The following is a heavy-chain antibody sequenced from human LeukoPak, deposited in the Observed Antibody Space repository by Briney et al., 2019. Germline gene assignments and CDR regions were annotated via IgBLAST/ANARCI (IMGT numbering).Heavy chain of an antibody. D-gene: IGHD3-3*01. J-gene: IGHJ5*02. CDR1: GGSISSYY. CDR3: ARDAPPGVVGNWFDP. Sequence: SETLSLTCTVSGGSISSYYWSWIRQPAGKGLEWIGRIYTSGSTNYNPSPKSRVTMSADTSKNQFSLKLSSVTAADTAVYYCARDAPPGVVGNWFDPWGQGTLVTVSS. V-gene: IGHV4-4*07. CDR2: IYTSGST.